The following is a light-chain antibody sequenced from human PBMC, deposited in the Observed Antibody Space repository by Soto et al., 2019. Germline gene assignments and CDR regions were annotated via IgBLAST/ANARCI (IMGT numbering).Light chain of an antibody. CDR3: LQHDSFPPT. V-gene: IGKV1-17*03. CDR2: AAS. J-gene: IGKJ5*01. Sequence: IQMTPSPSAMSASVGDRITISCRAGQDIGNHLAWFQQKPGKVPQRLIYAASSLQTGVPSRFSGSGSGTDFTLTINSLQPEDFATYYCLQHDSFPPTFGQGTRLEIK. CDR1: QDIGNH.